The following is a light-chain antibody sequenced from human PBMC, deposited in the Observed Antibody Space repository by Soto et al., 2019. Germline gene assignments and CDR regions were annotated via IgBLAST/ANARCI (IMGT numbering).Light chain of an antibody. CDR1: SSDVGGYNS. J-gene: IGLJ3*02. Sequence: QSALTQPASVSGSPGQSITIPCTGTSSDVGGYNSVSWYRHYPGKAPQVLIHEVTERPSGISGRFSGAKSDNTASLTISGLQADDEAIYYCSSYTSRATWVFGGGTKLTVL. CDR3: SSYTSRATWV. V-gene: IGLV2-14*01. CDR2: EVT.